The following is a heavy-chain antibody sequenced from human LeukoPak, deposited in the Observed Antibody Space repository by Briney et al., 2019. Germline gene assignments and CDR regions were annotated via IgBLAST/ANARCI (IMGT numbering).Heavy chain of an antibody. CDR2: ISYSGSP. D-gene: IGHD6-13*01. V-gene: IGHV4-59*08. CDR1: GASISSYY. CDR3: ARVGHIVAAGTYDW. J-gene: IGHJ4*02. Sequence: SETLSLTCTVSGASISSYYWSCIRQPPGKRLEWIGYISYSGSPNYNPSLKSRVTISADTSKNQFSLNLSSVTAADTAVYYCARVGHIVAAGTYDWWGQGTLVTVSS.